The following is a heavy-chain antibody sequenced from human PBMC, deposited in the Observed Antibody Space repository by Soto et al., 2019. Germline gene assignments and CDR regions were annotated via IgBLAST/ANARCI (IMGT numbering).Heavy chain of an antibody. J-gene: IGHJ6*02. V-gene: IGHV3-49*04. CDR3: SRDSLLGTYYYDSSGNGMDV. Sequence: SLRLSCSASGFTFGDYAMSWVRQAPGKGLEWVGFIRSKAFGGTTEYAASVKGRFTISRHDSKSIAYLQMNSLKNEDTAVYYCSRDSLLGTYYYDSSGNGMDVWGQGTTVTSP. D-gene: IGHD3-22*01. CDR1: GFTFGDYA. CDR2: IRSKAFGGTT.